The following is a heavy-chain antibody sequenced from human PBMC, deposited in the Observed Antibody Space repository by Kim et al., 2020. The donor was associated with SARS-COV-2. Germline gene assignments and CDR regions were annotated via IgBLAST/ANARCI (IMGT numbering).Heavy chain of an antibody. CDR2: INHSAST. V-gene: IGHV4-34*01. Sequence: SETLSLTCAVYGGSFSGYYWSWIRQAPGKGLEWIGEINHSASTNYNPSLKNRVTMSVDMSKNQFSLKLSSVTAADTAVYYCARGHTRDYTGFYYHYYGLDVWGQGTTVTVSS. CDR1: GGSFSGYY. J-gene: IGHJ6*02. D-gene: IGHD4-4*01. CDR3: ARGHTRDYTGFYYHYYGLDV.